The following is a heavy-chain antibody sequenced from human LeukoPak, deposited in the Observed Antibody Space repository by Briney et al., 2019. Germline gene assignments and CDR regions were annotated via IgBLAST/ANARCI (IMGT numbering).Heavy chain of an antibody. CDR1: GFTFSSYG. V-gene: IGHV3-21*01. J-gene: IGHJ4*02. CDR3: ARGDCSGGSCYLSLTTIDY. Sequence: PGGSLRLSCVASGFTFSSYGMNWVRQAPGKGLEWVSFISSSSSYIYYADSVKGRFTISRDNAKNSLYLQMNSLRAEDTAVYYCARGDCSGGSCYLSLTTIDYWGQGTLVTVSS. D-gene: IGHD2-15*01. CDR2: ISSSSSYI.